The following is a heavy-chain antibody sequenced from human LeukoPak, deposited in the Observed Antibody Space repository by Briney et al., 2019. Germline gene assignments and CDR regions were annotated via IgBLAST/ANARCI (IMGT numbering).Heavy chain of an antibody. Sequence: GGSLRLSCAASGFTFSGSAMQWVRQASGKGLEWVGRIRSKANSYATAYAASVKGRFTISRDDSKNTAYLQMNSLKTEDTAVYYCTRIPYTAVAGVDYWGQGTLVTVSS. CDR2: IRSKANSYAT. CDR3: TRIPYTAVAGVDY. D-gene: IGHD6-19*01. V-gene: IGHV3-73*01. J-gene: IGHJ4*02. CDR1: GFTFSGSA.